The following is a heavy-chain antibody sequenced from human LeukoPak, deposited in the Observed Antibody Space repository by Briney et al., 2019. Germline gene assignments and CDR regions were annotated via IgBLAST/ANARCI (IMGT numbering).Heavy chain of an antibody. CDR3: AKGLFSPRGAPEGFDY. CDR1: GFTFSDYY. V-gene: IGHV3-23*01. Sequence: GGSLRLSCAASGFTFSDYYMSWIRQAPGKGLEWVSAISGSGGSTYYADSVKGRFTISRDNSKNTLYLQMNSLRAEDTAVYYCAKGLFSPRGAPEGFDYWGQGTLVTVSS. J-gene: IGHJ4*02. CDR2: ISGSGGST. D-gene: IGHD3-10*01.